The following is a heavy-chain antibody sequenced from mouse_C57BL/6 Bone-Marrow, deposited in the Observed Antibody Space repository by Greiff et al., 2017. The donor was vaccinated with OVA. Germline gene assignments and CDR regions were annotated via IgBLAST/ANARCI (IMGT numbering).Heavy chain of an antibody. CDR2: IYPRSGNT. D-gene: IGHD4-1*01. Sequence: VQLVESGAELARPGASVKLSCKASGYTFTSYGISWVKQRTGQGLEWIGEIYPRSGNTYYNEKFKGKATLTADKSASRVYMELRSLTAEDCAVYFCAKELAYWGQGTLVTVSA. V-gene: IGHV1-81*01. J-gene: IGHJ3*01. CDR1: GYTFTSYG. CDR3: AKELAY.